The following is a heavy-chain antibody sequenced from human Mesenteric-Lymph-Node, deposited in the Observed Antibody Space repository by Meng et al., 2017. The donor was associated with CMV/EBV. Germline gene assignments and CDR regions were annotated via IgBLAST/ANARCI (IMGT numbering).Heavy chain of an antibody. D-gene: IGHD3-10*01. CDR3: AGRIIMVRGVIRGGWRWFDP. CDR1: FSGYY. CDR2: INHSGST. Sequence: FSGYYWTWIRQPPGKGLEWIGEINHSGSTNYNPSLKSRATISVDMSKNQFSLKLSSVTAADTAVYYCAGRIIMVRGVIRGGWRWFDPWGQGTLVTVSS. V-gene: IGHV4-34*01. J-gene: IGHJ5*02.